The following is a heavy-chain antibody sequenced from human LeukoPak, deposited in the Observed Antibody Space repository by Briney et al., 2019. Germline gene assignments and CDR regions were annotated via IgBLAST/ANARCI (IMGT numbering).Heavy chain of an antibody. V-gene: IGHV3-7*01. Sequence: QTGGSLRLSCAASGFTFSSYWMSWVRQAPGKGLEWVANIKQDGSEKYYVDSVKGRFTISRDNAKNSLYLQVNSLRAGDTAVYYCARDLEGPPRLVYFDYWGQGTLVTVSS. J-gene: IGHJ4*02. CDR1: GFTFSSYW. CDR2: IKQDGSEK. CDR3: ARDLEGPPRLVYFDY. D-gene: IGHD6-19*01.